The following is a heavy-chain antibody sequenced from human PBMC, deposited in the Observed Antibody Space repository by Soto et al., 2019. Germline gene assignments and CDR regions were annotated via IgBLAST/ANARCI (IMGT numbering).Heavy chain of an antibody. V-gene: IGHV4-34*01. CDR2: IHHSGST. CDR1: GGSFSAYY. CDR3: ASYGSGSYYNGYYFDY. D-gene: IGHD3-10*01. Sequence: QVQLQQWGAGLLKPSETLSLTCAVYGGSFSAYYWSWIRQSPEKGLEWIGEIHHSGSTNYKPSLKSRVTISVDTSKNQFSLELRSVTAADTAVYYCASYGSGSYYNGYYFDYWGQGTLVTVSS. J-gene: IGHJ4*02.